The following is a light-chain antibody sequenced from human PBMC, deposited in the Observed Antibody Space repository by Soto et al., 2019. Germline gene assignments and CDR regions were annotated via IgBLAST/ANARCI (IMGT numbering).Light chain of an antibody. CDR3: QQYGSSPLT. CDR2: GAS. V-gene: IGKV3-20*01. CDR1: PSVSSSY. Sequence: EIVFTQFPATPSLAPGERATLSSTASPSVSSSYLAWYQQKPGQAPRLLIYGASSRATGIPDRFSGSGSGTDLTLTISRLEPEDFAVYYCQQYGSSPLTFGGGTKVDI. J-gene: IGKJ4*01.